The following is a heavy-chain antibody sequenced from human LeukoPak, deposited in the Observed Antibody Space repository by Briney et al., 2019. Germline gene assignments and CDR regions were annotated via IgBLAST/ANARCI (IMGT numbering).Heavy chain of an antibody. J-gene: IGHJ4*02. D-gene: IGHD2-21*02. CDR2: IYPGDSDT. CDR3: ARHISDCGGDCPFDS. CDR1: GYRFTTYW. V-gene: IGHV5-51*01. Sequence: GESLKISCKGSGYRFTTYWIGWVRQMPGKGLECMGIIYPGDSDTRYSPSFQGQVTISADKSISTASLQWSSLKASDTAMYYCARHISDCGGDCPFDSWGQGTLVTVSS.